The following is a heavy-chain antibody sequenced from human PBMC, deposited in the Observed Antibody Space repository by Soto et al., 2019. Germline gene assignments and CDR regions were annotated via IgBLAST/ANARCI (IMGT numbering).Heavy chain of an antibody. V-gene: IGHV4-34*01. CDR2: INHSGST. CDR1: GVSFSGYY. D-gene: IGHD2-15*01. J-gene: IGHJ6*02. CDR3: ARVWTYCSGGSCYGSYYYCMDV. Sequence: SETRSLTCAVYGVSFSGYYWSWIRQPPGKGLEWIGEINHSGSTNYNPSLKSRVTISVDTSKNQFSLKVSSVTAADTAVYYCARVWTYCSGGSCYGSYYYCMDVWGQGTTVTVS.